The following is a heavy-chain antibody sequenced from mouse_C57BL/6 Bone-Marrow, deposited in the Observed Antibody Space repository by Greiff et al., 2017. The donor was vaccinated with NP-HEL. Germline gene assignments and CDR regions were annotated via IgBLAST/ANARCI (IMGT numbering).Heavy chain of an antibody. CDR1: GYTFTSYG. D-gene: IGHD1-1*01. Sequence: VMLVESGAELARPGASVKLSCKASGYTFTSYGISWVKQRTGQGLEWIGEIYPRSGNTYYNEKFKGKATLTADKSSSTAYMELRSLTSEDSAVYVCARSYYGSSSWFAYWGQGTLVTVSA. CDR3: ARSYYGSSSWFAY. CDR2: IYPRSGNT. J-gene: IGHJ3*01. V-gene: IGHV1-81*01.